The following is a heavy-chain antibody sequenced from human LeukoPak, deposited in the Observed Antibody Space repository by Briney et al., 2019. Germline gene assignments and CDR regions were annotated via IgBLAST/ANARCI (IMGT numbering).Heavy chain of an antibody. D-gene: IGHD3-16*01. J-gene: IGHJ5*02. V-gene: IGHV4-59*01. Sequence: SETLSLTCTVSGGSINSYYWNWIRQPPGKGLEWIGYIGYSGSTNYNYNPSLKSRVTISLDMSMNQLSLKLISVTAADTAVYYCARKTSRSGAYTTWGQGTLVTVSS. CDR2: IGYSGST. CDR3: ARKTSRSGAYTT. CDR1: GGSINSYY.